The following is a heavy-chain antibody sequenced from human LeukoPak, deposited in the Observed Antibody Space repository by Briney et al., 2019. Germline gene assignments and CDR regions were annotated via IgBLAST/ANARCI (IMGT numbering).Heavy chain of an antibody. J-gene: IGHJ4*02. CDR1: GFTFSRYW. D-gene: IGHD6-13*01. V-gene: IGHV3-7*01. CDR3: ARSAGSSGWYEGYYFDY. CDR2: IKQDGSEK. Sequence: PGGSLRLSCAASGFTFSRYWMSWVRRAPGKGLEWVANIKQDGSEKYYVDSVKGRFTISRDNAKISLYLQMNSLRAEDTAIYYCARSAGSSGWYEGYYFDYWGQGTLVTVSS.